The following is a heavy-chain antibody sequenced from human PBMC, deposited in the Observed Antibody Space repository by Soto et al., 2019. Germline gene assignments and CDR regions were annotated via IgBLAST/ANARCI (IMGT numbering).Heavy chain of an antibody. Sequence: GESLKISCKGSGYSFTSYWIGWVRQMPGKGLEWMGIIYPGDSDTRYSPSFQGQVTISADKSISTAYLQWSSLKASDTAMYYCARRRSSSWWDYYYYGMDVWGQGTTVTVSS. CDR1: GYSFTSYW. V-gene: IGHV5-51*01. D-gene: IGHD6-13*01. CDR3: ARRRSSSWWDYYYYGMDV. CDR2: IYPGDSDT. J-gene: IGHJ6*02.